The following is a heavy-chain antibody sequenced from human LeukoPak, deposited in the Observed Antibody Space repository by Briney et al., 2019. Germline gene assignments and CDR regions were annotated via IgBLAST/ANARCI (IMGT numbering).Heavy chain of an antibody. CDR1: GFTFDDYG. Sequence: GGSLRLSCAASGFTFDDYGMHWVRQPPGKGLEWVSGISWSSGSGGYADSVKGRFTISRDNAKNSLYLQMNSLRAEDTAFYYCAKATVTTVSGGYIDYWGQGTLVTVSS. V-gene: IGHV3-9*01. J-gene: IGHJ4*02. D-gene: IGHD4-11*01. CDR2: ISWSSGSG. CDR3: AKATVTTVSGGYIDY.